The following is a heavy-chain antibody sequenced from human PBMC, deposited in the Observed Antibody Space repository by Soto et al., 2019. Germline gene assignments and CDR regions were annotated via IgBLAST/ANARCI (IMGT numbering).Heavy chain of an antibody. CDR2: INPNSGGT. D-gene: IGHD6-6*01. Sequence: GASVKVSCKASGYTFTGYYMHWVRQAPGQGLEWMGWINPNSGGTNYAQKFQGWVTMTRDTSISTAYMELSRLRSDDTAVYYCARDRGPLVAARTSPADLSNWFDPWGQGTLVTVSS. V-gene: IGHV1-2*04. J-gene: IGHJ5*02. CDR1: GYTFTGYY. CDR3: ARDRGPLVAARTSPADLSNWFDP.